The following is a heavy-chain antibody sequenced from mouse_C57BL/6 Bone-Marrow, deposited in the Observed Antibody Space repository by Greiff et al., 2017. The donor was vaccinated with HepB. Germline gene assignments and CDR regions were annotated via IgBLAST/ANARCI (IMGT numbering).Heavy chain of an antibody. Sequence: EVQLVESGPGLVKPSQSLSLTCSVTGYSITSGYYWNWIRQFPGNKLEWMGYISYDGSNNYNPSLKNRISITRDTSKNQFFLKLNSVTTEDTATYYCAREGWLLSFDYWGQGTTLTVSS. CDR2: ISYDGSN. V-gene: IGHV3-6*01. CDR3: AREGWLLSFDY. D-gene: IGHD2-3*01. CDR1: GYSITSGYY. J-gene: IGHJ2*01.